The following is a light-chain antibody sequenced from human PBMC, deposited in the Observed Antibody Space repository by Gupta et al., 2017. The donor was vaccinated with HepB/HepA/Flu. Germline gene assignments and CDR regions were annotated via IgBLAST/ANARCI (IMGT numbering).Light chain of an antibody. J-gene: IGLJ2*01. CDR3: QVWDSTSNVVV. Sequence: SYVLTQPTSVSVAPGETARMTCGGIDIGSKVVHWYQQEPGQAPVLVIYDDTERPSGIPERLSASNSGGTATLTINRVEAGDEADYYCQVWDSTSNVVVFGGGTKLTVL. CDR1: DIGSKV. V-gene: IGLV3-21*02. CDR2: DDT.